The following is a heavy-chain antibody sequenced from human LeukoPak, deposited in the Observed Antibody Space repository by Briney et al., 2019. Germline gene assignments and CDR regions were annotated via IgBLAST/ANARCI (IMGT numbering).Heavy chain of an antibody. Sequence: RSLRLSCAASGFIFRTYGMHWVRQAPGKGLEWVALISYEGDTTYYADSVKGRFTISRDNSKEMLYLPMNSLRAEDTAVYYFARNYGDYRLTWWLDPWGQGTLVTVSA. CDR1: GFIFRTYG. CDR2: ISYEGDTT. D-gene: IGHD4-17*01. CDR3: ARNYGDYRLTWWLDP. J-gene: IGHJ5*02. V-gene: IGHV3-30*03.